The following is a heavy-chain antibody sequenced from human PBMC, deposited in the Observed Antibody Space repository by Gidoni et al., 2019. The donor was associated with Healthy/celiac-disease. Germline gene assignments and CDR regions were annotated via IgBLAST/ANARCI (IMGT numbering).Heavy chain of an antibody. J-gene: IGHJ3*02. V-gene: IGHV1-69*01. CDR2: IIPIFGTA. D-gene: IGHD6-13*01. CDR3: ARDYQGSSSNGRNDAFDI. CDR1: GGTFSSYA. Sequence: KKPGSSVKVSCKASGGTFSSYAISWVRQAPGQGLEWMGGIIPIFGTANYAQKFQGRVTITADESTSTAYMELSSLRSEDTAVYYCARDYQGSSSNGRNDAFDIWGQGTMVTVFS.